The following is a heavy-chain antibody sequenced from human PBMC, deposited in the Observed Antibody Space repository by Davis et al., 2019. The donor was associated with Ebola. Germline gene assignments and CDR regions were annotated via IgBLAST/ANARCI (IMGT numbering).Heavy chain of an antibody. J-gene: IGHJ6*02. CDR1: GFTFSSYS. V-gene: IGHV3-21*01. CDR3: ARDGSLGYCSGGSCYANRSYGMDV. CDR2: ISSSSSYI. Sequence: GESLKISCAASGFTFSSYSMNWVRQAPGKGLEWVSSISSSSSYIYYADSVKGRFTISRDNAKNSLYLQMNSLRAEDTAVYYCARDGSLGYCSGGSCYANRSYGMDVWGQGTTVTVSS. D-gene: IGHD2-15*01.